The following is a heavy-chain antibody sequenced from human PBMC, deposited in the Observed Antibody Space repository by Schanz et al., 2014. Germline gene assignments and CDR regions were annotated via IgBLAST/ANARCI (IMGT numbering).Heavy chain of an antibody. Sequence: QVQLQESGPGLVKPSETLSLTCTVSGVSIGGYYWSWIRQPPGKGLEWIGYIFFSGSTTYNPSFNCRVTISEEFSNTQFALNLTSVPAADTAVYYCARLGVGDKAYYYYGTDVWGQGTTVLVSS. CDR3: ARLGVGDKAYYYYGTDV. D-gene: IGHD1-26*01. CDR1: GVSIGGYY. CDR2: IFFSGST. V-gene: IGHV4-59*08. J-gene: IGHJ6*02.